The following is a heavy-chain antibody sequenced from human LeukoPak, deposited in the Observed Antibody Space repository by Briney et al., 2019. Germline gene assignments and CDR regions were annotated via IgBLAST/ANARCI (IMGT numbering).Heavy chain of an antibody. D-gene: IGHD6-6*01. J-gene: IGHJ5*02. CDR3: ARGLRIAARPYWFDP. CDR2: INHSGST. V-gene: IGHV4-34*01. CDR1: GGSFSGYY. Sequence: SETLSLTCAVYGGSFSGYYWSWIRQPPGKGLEWIWEINHSGSTNYNPSLKRRVTISVDTSKNQFSLKLSSVTAADTAVYYCARGLRIAARPYWFDPWGQGTLVTVSS.